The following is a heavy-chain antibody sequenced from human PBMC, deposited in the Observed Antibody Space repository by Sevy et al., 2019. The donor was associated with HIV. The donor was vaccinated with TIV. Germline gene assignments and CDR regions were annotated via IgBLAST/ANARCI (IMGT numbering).Heavy chain of an antibody. CDR2: ISGSDNTK. V-gene: IGHV3-11*01. Sequence: GGSLRLSCAASGFTLSDYYMSWIRQAPGKGLEWVSYISGSDNTKYYADSVKGRFTISRDNAKNSLYLQMNNLRAEDTAVYYCARDHVKDGDLGDYYYFAMDVWGQGTTVTVSS. D-gene: IGHD4-17*01. CDR3: ARDHVKDGDLGDYYYFAMDV. CDR1: GFTLSDYY. J-gene: IGHJ6*02.